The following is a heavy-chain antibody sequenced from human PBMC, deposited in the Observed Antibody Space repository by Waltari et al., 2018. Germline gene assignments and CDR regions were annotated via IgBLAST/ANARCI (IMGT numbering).Heavy chain of an antibody. V-gene: IGHV3-74*01. J-gene: IGHJ4*02. D-gene: IGHD3-22*01. CDR1: GFTFSSYW. CDR3: ASPNTHDSSGYYSSLDY. CDR2: INTDGSST. Sequence: EVQLVESGGGLVQPGGSLRLSCAASGFTFSSYWMHWVRQAPGKGLVWVSRINTDGSSTSYSDSVKGRFTISIDNAKNTLYLQMNSLRAEDTAVYYCASPNTHDSSGYYSSLDYWGQGTLVTVSS.